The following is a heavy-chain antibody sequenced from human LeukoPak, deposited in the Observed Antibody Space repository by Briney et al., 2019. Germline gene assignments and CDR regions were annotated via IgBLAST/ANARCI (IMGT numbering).Heavy chain of an antibody. V-gene: IGHV3-23*01. D-gene: IGHD2-2*01. Sequence: GGSLRLSCAASGFTFRSYAMSWVRQAPGKGLEWVSAISGSGGSTYYADSVKGRFTISRDNAKNSLYLQMDSLRAEDTALYYCARAPITSPFYFDSWGQGTLVTVSS. CDR3: ARAPITSPFYFDS. CDR1: GFTFRSYA. CDR2: ISGSGGST. J-gene: IGHJ4*02.